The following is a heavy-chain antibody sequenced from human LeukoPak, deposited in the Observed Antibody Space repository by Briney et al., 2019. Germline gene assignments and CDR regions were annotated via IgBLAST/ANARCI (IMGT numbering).Heavy chain of an antibody. CDR1: GFTFSNYW. V-gene: IGHV3-74*01. J-gene: IGHJ4*02. Sequence: GGSLRLSCAASGFTFSNYWMHWVRQAPGEGLVWVSRISGDGISTGYADSVKGRFTVSRDNAKKTLYLQMNSLRAEDTAVYYCARDVGNFDYWGQGTLVTVSS. CDR2: ISGDGIST. CDR3: ARDVGNFDY.